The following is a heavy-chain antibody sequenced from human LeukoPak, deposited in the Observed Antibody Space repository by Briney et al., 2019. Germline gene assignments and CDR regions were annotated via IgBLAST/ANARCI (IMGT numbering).Heavy chain of an antibody. CDR1: GGTFSSYA. CDR3: ARDDYGGNTHFDY. V-gene: IGHV1-69*13. J-gene: IGHJ4*02. CDR2: IIPIFGTA. D-gene: IGHD4-23*01. Sequence: SVKVSCKASGGTFSSYAISWVRQAPGQGLEWMGGIIPIFGTANYAQKFQGRVTITADESTCTAYMELSSLRSEDTAVYYCARDDYGGNTHFDYWGQGTLVTVSS.